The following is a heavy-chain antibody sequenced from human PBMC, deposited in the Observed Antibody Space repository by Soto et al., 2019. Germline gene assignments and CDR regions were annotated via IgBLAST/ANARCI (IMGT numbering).Heavy chain of an antibody. Sequence: SETLSLTCDVYGGSFSGYYWNWIRQPPGKGLEWIGEINHSGSTNYNPSLKSRVTISVDTSKNQFSLKLSSVTAADTAVYYCARGYGRTFDYWGQGNLVTVYS. D-gene: IGHD3-10*01. J-gene: IGHJ4*02. CDR3: ARGYGRTFDY. CDR1: GGSFSGYY. CDR2: INHSGST. V-gene: IGHV4-34*01.